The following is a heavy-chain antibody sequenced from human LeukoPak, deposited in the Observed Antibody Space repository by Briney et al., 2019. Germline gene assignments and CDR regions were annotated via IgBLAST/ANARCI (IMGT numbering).Heavy chain of an antibody. J-gene: IGHJ4*02. CDR1: GFTFSTYA. Sequence: PGGSLRLSCAASGFTFSTYAMNWVRQAPGKGLGWVSGISDSGGKTYYADSVKGRFTISRDNSKNTLYLQMNTLRGDDTAVYYCARANRGAFDQWGQGTLVTVSS. D-gene: IGHD1-26*01. V-gene: IGHV3-23*01. CDR3: ARANRGAFDQ. CDR2: ISDSGGKT.